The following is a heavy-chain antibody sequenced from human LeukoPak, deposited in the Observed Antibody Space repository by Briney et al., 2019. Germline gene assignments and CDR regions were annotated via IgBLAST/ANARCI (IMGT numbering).Heavy chain of an antibody. D-gene: IGHD6-13*01. CDR1: GYTFTGYY. CDR2: INPNSGGT. CDR3: ATVYSSSWYGNWFDP. V-gene: IGHV1-2*02. J-gene: IGHJ5*02. Sequence: ASVKVSCKASGYTFTGYYMHWVRQATGQGLEWMGWINPNSGGTNYAQKFQGRVTMTRDTSISTAYMELNRLRSDDTAVYYCATVYSSSWYGNWFDPWGQGTLVTVSS.